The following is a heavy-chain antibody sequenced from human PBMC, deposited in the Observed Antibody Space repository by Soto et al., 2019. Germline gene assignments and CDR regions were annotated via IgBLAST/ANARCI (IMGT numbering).Heavy chain of an antibody. D-gene: IGHD3-10*01. CDR3: ARDLRGSSNWFDS. CDR1: GYTCSDYY. J-gene: IGHJ5*01. CDR2: INPNSGNT. Sequence: QVQVEQSGAEVKKPGASVKVSCKTSGYTCSDYYMHWVRQAPGQGLEWMGWINPNSGNTDYAQKFRGRVTMTRDTSITTAYMELTSLISDDTAIYYCARDLRGSSNWFDSWGQGTLVTVSS. V-gene: IGHV1-2*02.